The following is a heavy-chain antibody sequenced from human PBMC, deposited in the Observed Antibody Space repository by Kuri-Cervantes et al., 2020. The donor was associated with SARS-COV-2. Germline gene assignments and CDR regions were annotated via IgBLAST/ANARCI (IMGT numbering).Heavy chain of an antibody. D-gene: IGHD3-10*01. CDR2: INHSGST. J-gene: IGHJ5*02. CDR1: GGSFSGYY. CDR3: ARVWFGEFDWFDP. Sequence: GSLRLSCAVYGGSFSGYYWSWIRQPPGKGLEWIGEINHSGSTNYNPSLKSRVTISVDTSKNQFSLKLSSVTAADTAVYYCARVWFGEFDWFDPRGQGTLVTVSS. V-gene: IGHV4-34*01.